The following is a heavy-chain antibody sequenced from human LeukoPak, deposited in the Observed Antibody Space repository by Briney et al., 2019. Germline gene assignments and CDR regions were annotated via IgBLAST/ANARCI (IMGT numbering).Heavy chain of an antibody. CDR2: IKQDGGEK. J-gene: IGHJ4*02. Sequence: PGGSLRLSCVGSGFSIRIPLMNGVRQAPGKGLEWVAKIKQDGGEKHYMDSVKGRFTISRDNAKNSLFLQMTSLRVEDTAVYYCARWYCGSGGWVLVYWGQGTLVTVSS. CDR3: ARWYCGSGGWVLVY. V-gene: IGHV3-7*05. CDR1: GFSIRIPL. D-gene: IGHD3-10*01.